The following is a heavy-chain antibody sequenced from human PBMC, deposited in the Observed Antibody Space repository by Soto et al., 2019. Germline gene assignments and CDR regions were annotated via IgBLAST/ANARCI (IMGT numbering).Heavy chain of an antibody. CDR1: GYTLTELS. D-gene: IGHD6-13*01. CDR2: FDPEDGET. Sequence: ASVKVSCKVSGYTLTELSMHWVRQAPGKGLEWMGGFDPEDGETIYAQKFQGRVTMTEDTSTDTAYMELSSLRSEDTAVYYCARSEWGRSHQQRYYMDVWGKGTTVTVSS. J-gene: IGHJ6*03. CDR3: ARSEWGRSHQQRYYMDV. V-gene: IGHV1-24*01.